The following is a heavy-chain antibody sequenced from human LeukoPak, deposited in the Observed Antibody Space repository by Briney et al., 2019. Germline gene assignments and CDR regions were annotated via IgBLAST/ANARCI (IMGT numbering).Heavy chain of an antibody. CDR2: IRYDGSNK. CDR3: AKGPIAVAGTAYDY. Sequence: GGSLRLSCAASGFTFSSYGMHWVRQAPGKGLEWVAFIRYDGSNKYYADSVKGRFTISRDNSKNTLYLQMNSLRAEDTAVYYCAKGPIAVAGTAYDYWGQGTLVTVSS. D-gene: IGHD6-19*01. J-gene: IGHJ4*02. V-gene: IGHV3-30*02. CDR1: GFTFSSYG.